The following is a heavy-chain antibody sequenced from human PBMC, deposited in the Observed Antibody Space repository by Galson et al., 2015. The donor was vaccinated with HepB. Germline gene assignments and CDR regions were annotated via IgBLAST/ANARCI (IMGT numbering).Heavy chain of an antibody. J-gene: IGHJ6*03. CDR2: INYSGAT. CDR1: GGSLSGYS. Sequence: LSLTCGVYGGSLSGYSWNWVRQSPGKGLEWIGEINYSGATKYNPSLKSRVTMSVDTSKNQFSLKLSSVTAADTAVYYCAVGGSSDNPYYYYYLDVWGQGTSVTVSS. V-gene: IGHV4-34*03. D-gene: IGHD3-16*01. CDR3: AVGGSSDNPYYYYYLDV.